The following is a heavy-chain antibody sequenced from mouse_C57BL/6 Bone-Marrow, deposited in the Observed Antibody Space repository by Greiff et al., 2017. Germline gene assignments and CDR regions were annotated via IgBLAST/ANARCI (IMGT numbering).Heavy chain of an antibody. CDR3: ARHLLRPLMDY. D-gene: IGHD1-2*01. CDR1: GFTFSDYG. V-gene: IGHV5-17*01. Sequence: DVQLVESGGGLVKPGGSLKLSCAASGFTFSDYGMHWVRQAPEKGLEWVAYISSGSSTIYYADTVKGRFTISRDNAKNTLFLQMTSLRSEDTAMYYCARHLLRPLMDYWGQGTSVTVSS. CDR2: ISSGSSTI. J-gene: IGHJ4*01.